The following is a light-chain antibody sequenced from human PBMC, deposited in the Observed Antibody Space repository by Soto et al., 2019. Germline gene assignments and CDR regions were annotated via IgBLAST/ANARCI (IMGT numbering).Light chain of an antibody. Sequence: QSVLTQPPSASGTPEQRVTISCSGSSSNIGSNTVNWYQQLPGTAPKLLIYSKNQRPSGVPDRFSGSRSGTSASLAISGLQSEDEADYYCAAWDDSLNGYVFGTGTKVTVL. J-gene: IGLJ1*01. V-gene: IGLV1-44*01. CDR2: SKN. CDR3: AAWDDSLNGYV. CDR1: SSNIGSNT.